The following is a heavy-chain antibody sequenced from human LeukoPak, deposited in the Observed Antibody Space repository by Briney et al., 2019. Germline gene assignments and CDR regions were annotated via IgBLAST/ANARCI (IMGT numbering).Heavy chain of an antibody. D-gene: IGHD3-22*01. CDR3: AKDATMIVAYFDY. V-gene: IGHV3-30*18. Sequence: GRSLRLSCAASGFTFSSYGMHWVRQAPGKGLEWVAVISYDGSNKYYADSVKGRFTISRDNSKNTLYLQMNSLRAEDTAVYYCAKDATMIVAYFDYWGQGTLVTVSS. CDR1: GFTFSSYG. CDR2: ISYDGSNK. J-gene: IGHJ4*02.